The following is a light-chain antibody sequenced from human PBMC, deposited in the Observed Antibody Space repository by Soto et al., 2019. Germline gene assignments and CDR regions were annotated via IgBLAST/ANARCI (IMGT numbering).Light chain of an antibody. Sequence: QSVLTQPRSVSGSPGQSVTISCTGTNSDVGGYNFVSWYQQHTGKAPKVMIYDVTKRPSGVPDRFSGSKSGNTASLTISGLQADYEAEYYCCSYAGTDTLFGGGTKRAVL. CDR3: CSYAGTDTL. CDR2: DVT. J-gene: IGLJ2*01. V-gene: IGLV2-11*01. CDR1: NSDVGGYNF.